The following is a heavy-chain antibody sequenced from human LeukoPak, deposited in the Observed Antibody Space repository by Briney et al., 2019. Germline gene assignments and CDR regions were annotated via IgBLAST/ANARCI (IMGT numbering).Heavy chain of an antibody. CDR1: GFTIRNYW. V-gene: IGHV3-74*01. J-gene: IGHJ4*02. D-gene: IGHD2-2*01. CDR3: VPSAMPYLDY. CDR2: LQSDGIST. Sequence: PGGSLRLSCAASGFTIRNYWMHWARQAPGKGLEWVSCLQSDGISTRYGDSVKGRFTISKDDAKNTLYLEMSSLRAEDTAVYYCVPSAMPYLDYWGQGTLVTVSS.